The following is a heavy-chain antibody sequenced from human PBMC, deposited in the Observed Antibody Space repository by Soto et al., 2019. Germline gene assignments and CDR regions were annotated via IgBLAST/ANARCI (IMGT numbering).Heavy chain of an antibody. D-gene: IGHD5-12*01. Sequence: EVQLLESGGGLVQPGGSLRLSCAASGFTFSNYAMTWVRQAPGKGLEWVSGISGSGGRTYYADSVKGRFTISRDNPKNTLYLQMNSLRAEDTAVYYCAKAVDIVPTPDMDVWGQGTTVSVSS. CDR3: AKAVDIVPTPDMDV. V-gene: IGHV3-23*01. J-gene: IGHJ6*02. CDR1: GFTFSNYA. CDR2: ISGSGGRT.